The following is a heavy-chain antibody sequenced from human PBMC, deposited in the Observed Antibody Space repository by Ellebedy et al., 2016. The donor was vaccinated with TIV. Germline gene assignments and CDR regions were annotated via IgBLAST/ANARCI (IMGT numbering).Heavy chain of an antibody. CDR3: ASLDGYFDY. Sequence: GESLKISCAASGFTFSSYTMHWVRQAPGKGLEWVAVISYDGSNKYYADSVKGRFTISRDNSKNTLYLQMNSLRAEDTAVYYCASLDGYFDYWGQGTLVTVSS. V-gene: IGHV3-30*07. CDR2: ISYDGSNK. J-gene: IGHJ4*02. D-gene: IGHD5-24*01. CDR1: GFTFSSYT.